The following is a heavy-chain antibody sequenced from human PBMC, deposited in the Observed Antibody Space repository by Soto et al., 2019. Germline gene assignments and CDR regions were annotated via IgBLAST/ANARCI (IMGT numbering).Heavy chain of an antibody. D-gene: IGHD3-16*01. CDR1: GGSFRGYQ. V-gene: IGHV4-34*01. CDR3: ARGVGGDLAP. CDR2: ITYSGTT. Sequence: SEPLSLTCPVYGGSFRGYQWTWIRQFPGKGLEWIGEITYSGTTNYNPSLKRRVTMSLDTSKNQFSLKLTSLHAADTAVYYCARGVGGDLAPWSQGTLVTVSS. J-gene: IGHJ5*02.